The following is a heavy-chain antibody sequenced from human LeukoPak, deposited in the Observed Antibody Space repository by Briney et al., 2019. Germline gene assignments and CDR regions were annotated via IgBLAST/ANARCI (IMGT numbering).Heavy chain of an antibody. V-gene: IGHV4-59*08. Sequence: PSETLSLTCAVSGGSISSFYWSWIRQPPGKGLEWIGYVFYTGDTNSNPSLKSRVTVSLDTSKNQLSLRLTSVTAADTAVYYCARSTSVGWNGGLDYWGQGTLVTVSS. CDR2: VFYTGDT. CDR1: GGSISSFY. D-gene: IGHD1-1*01. CDR3: ARSTSVGWNGGLDY. J-gene: IGHJ4*02.